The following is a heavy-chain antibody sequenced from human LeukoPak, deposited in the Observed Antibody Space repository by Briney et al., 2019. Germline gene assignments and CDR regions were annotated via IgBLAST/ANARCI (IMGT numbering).Heavy chain of an antibody. Sequence: PSETLSPTFKASSGSISSYYWSWIRQPPSKGPQGIGFTYCSRCTTDNPSMRQRVTISEDKSKNQFSLKLSSVTAADTAVYYCARVDRALRYYDFWSGKSPNWFDPWGQGTLVTVSS. V-gene: IGHV4-59*01. CDR1: SGSISSYY. CDR2: TYCSRCT. D-gene: IGHD3-3*01. CDR3: ARVDRALRYYDFWSGKSPNWFDP. J-gene: IGHJ5*02.